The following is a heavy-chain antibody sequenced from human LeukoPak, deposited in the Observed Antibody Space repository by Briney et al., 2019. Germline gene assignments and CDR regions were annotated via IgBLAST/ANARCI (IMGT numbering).Heavy chain of an antibody. Sequence: PGGSLRLSCAASGFTFSSYAMHWVRQAPGKGLEWVAVISYDGSNKYYADSVKGRFSISRDNSEDTLFLHMNSLTIDDTATYFCAKEDVIAPPPTRFRGVIISEGYYYHGMDVWGQGTTVIVSS. CDR1: GFTFSSYA. D-gene: IGHD3-10*01. CDR3: AKEDVIAPPPTRFRGVIISEGYYYHGMDV. V-gene: IGHV3-30-3*01. CDR2: ISYDGSNK. J-gene: IGHJ6*02.